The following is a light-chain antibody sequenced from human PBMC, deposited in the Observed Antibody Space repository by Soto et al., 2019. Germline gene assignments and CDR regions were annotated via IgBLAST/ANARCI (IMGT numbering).Light chain of an antibody. J-gene: IGKJ1*01. CDR2: GAS. V-gene: IGKV3-15*01. CDR1: ETVATN. CDR3: LQHNNWWT. Sequence: PGQRATLSCWASETVATNLAWYQQKPGQAPRLLISGASTRAAGISDRFRGSGSGTEFTLTINSLQSEDFAVYYCLQHNNWWTFGQGTKVDIK.